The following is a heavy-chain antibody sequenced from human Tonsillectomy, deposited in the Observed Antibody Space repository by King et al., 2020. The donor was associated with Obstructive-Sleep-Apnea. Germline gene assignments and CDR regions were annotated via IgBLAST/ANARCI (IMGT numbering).Heavy chain of an antibody. CDR3: AKGWGVRKRGWHGGSDY. CDR2: INWNSGSM. CDR1: GFTFDDYA. J-gene: IGHJ4*02. Sequence: VQLVESGGGLVQPGRSLRLSCAATGFTFDDYAMHWVRQAPGKGLEWISGINWNSGSMGYADSVKGRFTISRDNAKNSLYLQMNGLRPEDTALYYCAKGWGVRKRGWHGGSDYWGQGTLVTVSS. V-gene: IGHV3-9*01. D-gene: IGHD3-10*01.